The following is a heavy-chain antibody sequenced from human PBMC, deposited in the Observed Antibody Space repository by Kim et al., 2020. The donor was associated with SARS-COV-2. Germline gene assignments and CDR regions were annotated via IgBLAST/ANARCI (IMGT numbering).Heavy chain of an antibody. V-gene: IGHV3-23*01. CDR3: TRHTIAPDN. J-gene: IGHJ4*02. CDR2: ISGGGHSA. Sequence: GGSLRLSCAASGFHFSDSGMSWVRQAPGKGLEWVSGISGGGHSAYYADSVKGRFTISRDNSKNTLYLQMNSLRVEDTALYYCTRHTIAPDNWGQGTLVTVSS. CDR1: GFHFSDSG. D-gene: IGHD3-10*01.